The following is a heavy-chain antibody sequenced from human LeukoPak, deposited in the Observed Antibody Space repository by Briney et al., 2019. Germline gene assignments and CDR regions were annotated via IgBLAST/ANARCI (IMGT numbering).Heavy chain of an antibody. D-gene: IGHD3-16*01. CDR2: INREGNDK. J-gene: IGHJ6*02. V-gene: IGHV3-7*01. CDR1: GFAFSSYW. Sequence: GGSLRLSCAASGFAFSSYWMNWVRQAPGKGLEWVANINREGNDKNYVDSVKGRFTISRDNAKNSLYLQMNSLRVEDTAVYYCARDGVPGGRDVWGQGTTVTVS. CDR3: ARDGVPGGRDV.